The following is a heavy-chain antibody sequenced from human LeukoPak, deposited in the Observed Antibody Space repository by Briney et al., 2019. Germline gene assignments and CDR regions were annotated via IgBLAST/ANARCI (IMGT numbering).Heavy chain of an antibody. CDR3: ARAVSGRFDY. D-gene: IGHD6-19*01. Sequence: GSLRLSCAASGFTFSDFDMIWFRQPPGKGLEWTGYIYYSGSTNYNPSLNSRVTISVDTSKNQFSLRLSSVTAADTAIYYCARAVSGRFDYWGQGTLVTVSS. CDR1: GFTFSDFD. J-gene: IGHJ4*02. CDR2: IYYSGST. V-gene: IGHV4-59*08.